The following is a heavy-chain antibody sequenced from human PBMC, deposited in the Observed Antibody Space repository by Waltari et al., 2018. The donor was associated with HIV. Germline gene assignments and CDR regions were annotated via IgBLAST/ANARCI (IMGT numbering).Heavy chain of an antibody. D-gene: IGHD3-10*01. Sequence: QVQLVQSGAEVRTPGSSVKVSCKASVGSFTSYSINWVRQAPGQGLEWMGRVIPMSGTTNKAQKFQGRVTITADKSTTTSYMELTSLRTEDTAVYYCASARETMGVDFDFWGQGTLVTVSS. V-gene: IGHV1-69*08. CDR1: VGSFTSYS. J-gene: IGHJ4*02. CDR2: VIPMSGTT. CDR3: ASARETMGVDFDF.